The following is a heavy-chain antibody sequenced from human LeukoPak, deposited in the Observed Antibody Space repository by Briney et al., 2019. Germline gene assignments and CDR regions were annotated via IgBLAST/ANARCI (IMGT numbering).Heavy chain of an antibody. CDR3: ARWGYYYDSSGYFDY. V-gene: IGHV4-59*01. Sequence: SETLSLTCTVSDGSISSYYWSWIRQPPGKGLEWIGYIYYSGSTNYNPSLKSRVTISVDTSKNQFSLKLSSVTAADTAVYYCARWGYYYDSSGYFDYWGQGTLVTVSS. D-gene: IGHD3-22*01. CDR1: DGSISSYY. J-gene: IGHJ4*02. CDR2: IYYSGST.